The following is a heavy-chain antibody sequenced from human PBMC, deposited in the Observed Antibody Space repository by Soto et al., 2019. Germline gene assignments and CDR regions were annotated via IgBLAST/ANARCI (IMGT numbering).Heavy chain of an antibody. V-gene: IGHV4-31*02. CDR2: IYYSGST. CDR3: PRDGNGGLAAGGTQLDY. CDR1: GGSISSGGYY. J-gene: IGHJ4*02. D-gene: IGHD6-13*01. Sequence: SETLSLTXTVSGGSISSGGYYWSWIRQHPGKGLEWIGYIYYSGSTYYNPSLKSRVTISVDTSKNQFSLKLSSVTAADTAVYYCPRDGNGGLAAGGTQLDYWGQGTLVTVSS.